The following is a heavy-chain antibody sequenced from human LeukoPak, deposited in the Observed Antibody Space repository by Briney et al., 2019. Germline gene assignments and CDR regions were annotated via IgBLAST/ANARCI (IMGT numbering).Heavy chain of an antibody. CDR2: IYYSGST. Sequence: PSETLSLTCTVSGGSISSSTYYWGWIRQPPGKGLEWIGSIYYSGSTYYNPSLKSRVTISVDTSKNQFSLKVTSVTAADTAVYYCARRSGSAADYWGQGTLVTVSS. D-gene: IGHD1-26*01. J-gene: IGHJ4*02. CDR3: ARRSGSAADY. V-gene: IGHV4-39*01. CDR1: GGSISSSTYY.